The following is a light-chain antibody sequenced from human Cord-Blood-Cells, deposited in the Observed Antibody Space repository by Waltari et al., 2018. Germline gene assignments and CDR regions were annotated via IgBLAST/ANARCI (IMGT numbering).Light chain of an antibody. CDR1: SSNIGSNY. V-gene: IGLV1-47*01. Sequence: QSVLTQPPSASGTPGQRVTISCSGSSSNIGSNYVYWYQQLPGTAPKLLIYRNNQRSSGFPARFSGSKSGTSASLAISGLRSEDEADYYCAAWDDSLSGVVFGGGTKLTVL. J-gene: IGLJ2*01. CDR2: RNN. CDR3: AAWDDSLSGVV.